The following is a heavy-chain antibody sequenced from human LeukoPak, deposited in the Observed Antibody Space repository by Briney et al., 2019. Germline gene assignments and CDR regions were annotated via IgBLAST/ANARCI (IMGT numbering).Heavy chain of an antibody. J-gene: IGHJ4*02. CDR2: ISSSSSYI. V-gene: IGHV3-21*01. CDR3: ARPRGYYYDSSGLKFEYYFDY. Sequence: PGGSLRLSCAASGFTFSSYSMNWVRQAPGKGLEWVSSISSSSSYIYYADSVKGRSTISRDNAKNSLYLQMNSLRAEDTAVYYCARPRGYYYDSSGLKFEYYFDYWGQGTLVTVSS. CDR1: GFTFSSYS. D-gene: IGHD3-22*01.